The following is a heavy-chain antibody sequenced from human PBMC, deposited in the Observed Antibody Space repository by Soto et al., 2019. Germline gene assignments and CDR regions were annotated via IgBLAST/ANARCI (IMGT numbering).Heavy chain of an antibody. Sequence: RGESLKISCKGSGYSFTSYWIGWVRQMPGKGLEWMGIIYPGDSDTRYSPSFQDQVTISAEKSISSAYLQWSSLKDSDTAMCYCARGEYSGSYYFHYYYGMDVWGQGTTGTVSS. V-gene: IGHV5-51*01. J-gene: IGHJ6*02. CDR1: GYSFTSYW. CDR2: IYPGDSDT. D-gene: IGHD1-26*01. CDR3: ARGEYSGSYYFHYYYGMDV.